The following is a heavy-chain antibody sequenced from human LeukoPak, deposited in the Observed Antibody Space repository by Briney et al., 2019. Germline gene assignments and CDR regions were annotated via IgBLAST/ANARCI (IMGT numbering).Heavy chain of an antibody. CDR3: AILLTSGSYYTPFFDY. D-gene: IGHD1-26*01. J-gene: IGHJ4*02. CDR2: FDPEDGET. V-gene: IGHV1-24*01. CDR1: GYTLTELS. Sequence: ASVKVPCKVSGYTLTELSMHWVRQAPGKGLEWMGGFDPEDGETIYAQKFQGRVTMTEDTSTDTAYMELSSLRSEDTAVYYCAILLTSGSYYTPFFDYWGQGTLVTVSS.